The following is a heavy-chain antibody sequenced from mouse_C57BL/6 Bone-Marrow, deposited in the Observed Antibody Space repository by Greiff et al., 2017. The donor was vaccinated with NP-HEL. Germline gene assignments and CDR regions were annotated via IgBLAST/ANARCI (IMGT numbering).Heavy chain of an antibody. CDR2: INPYNGGT. CDR3: ARRGFYGYDGYAMDY. D-gene: IGHD2-2*01. V-gene: IGHV1-19*01. CDR1: GYTFTDYY. Sequence: VQLKQSGPVLVKPGASVKMSCKASGYTFTDYYMNWVKQSHGKSLEWIGVINPYNGGTSYNQKFKGKATLTVDKSSSTAYMELNSLTSEDSAVYYCARRGFYGYDGYAMDYWGQGTSVTVSS. J-gene: IGHJ4*01.